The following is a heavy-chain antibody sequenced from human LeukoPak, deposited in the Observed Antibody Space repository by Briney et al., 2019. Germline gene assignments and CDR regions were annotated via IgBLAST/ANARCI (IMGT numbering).Heavy chain of an antibody. CDR1: GYTFTGYY. Sequence: GASVKVSCKASGYTFTGYYMHWVRQAPGQGLEWMGWINPNSGGTNYAQKFQGRVTMTRDTSISTAYMELSRLRSDDTAVYYCASTIRTPGIVGATYSFDYWGQGTLVTVSS. D-gene: IGHD1-26*01. V-gene: IGHV1-2*02. CDR2: INPNSGGT. J-gene: IGHJ4*02. CDR3: ASTIRTPGIVGATYSFDY.